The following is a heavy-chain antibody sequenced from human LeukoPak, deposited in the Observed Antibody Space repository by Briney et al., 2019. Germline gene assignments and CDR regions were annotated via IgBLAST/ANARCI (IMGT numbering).Heavy chain of an antibody. CDR3: ARKSCRGDCIDY. Sequence: ASVKVSCKASGYTFTGYFMLWVRQAPGQGLEWMGWINPNSGATNYAQKFQGWVTMTRDTSISTAYMELSRLTSDDTAVYYCARKSCRGDCIDYWGQGTLVTVSS. CDR1: GYTFTGYF. J-gene: IGHJ4*02. CDR2: INPNSGAT. D-gene: IGHD2-21*02. V-gene: IGHV1-2*04.